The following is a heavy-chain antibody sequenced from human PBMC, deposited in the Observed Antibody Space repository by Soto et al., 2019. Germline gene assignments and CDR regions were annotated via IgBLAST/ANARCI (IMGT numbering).Heavy chain of an antibody. CDR3: VRDTGRSLASGRFDA. Sequence: ASVKVSCKASGYTFTASYIHWLRQAPGQGLEWMGWINPYSGITNYARKFQGRVTLTGDTSISTAYMELNTLKSDDSALYYCVRDTGRSLASGRFDAWGQGTRVTVSS. CDR2: INPYSGIT. V-gene: IGHV1-2*02. J-gene: IGHJ4*02. D-gene: IGHD1-1*01. CDR1: GYTFTASY.